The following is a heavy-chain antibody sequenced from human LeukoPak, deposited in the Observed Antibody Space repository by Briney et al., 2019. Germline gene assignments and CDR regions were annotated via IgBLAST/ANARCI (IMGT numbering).Heavy chain of an antibody. CDR1: GFTFSGYG. Sequence: GGSLRLSCVASGFTFSGYGMHWVRQAPGKGLEWVAFTPFYENREFYSASVQGRFTISRDLYRNTLFLQMDSLRPDDTGLYYCAKDFGYIDYWGQGTFVTVSS. D-gene: IGHD3-3*01. CDR2: TPFYENRE. J-gene: IGHJ4*02. CDR3: AKDFGYIDY. V-gene: IGHV3-30*02.